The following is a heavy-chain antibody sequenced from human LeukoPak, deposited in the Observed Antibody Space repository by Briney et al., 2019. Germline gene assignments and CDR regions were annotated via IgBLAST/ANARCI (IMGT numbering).Heavy chain of an antibody. V-gene: IGHV3-30*02. CDR2: IRYDGSNK. D-gene: IGHD3-3*01. Sequence: QPGGSLRLSCAASGFTFSSYGMHWVRQAPGKGLEWVAFIRYDGSNKYYADSVKGRFTISRDNSKNTLYLQMNSLRAEDTAVYYCAKDVRLRFLEWLLYWGQGTLVTVSS. CDR1: GFTFSSYG. CDR3: AKDVRLRFLEWLLY. J-gene: IGHJ4*02.